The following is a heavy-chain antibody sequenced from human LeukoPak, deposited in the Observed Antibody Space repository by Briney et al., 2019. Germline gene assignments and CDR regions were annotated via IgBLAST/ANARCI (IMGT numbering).Heavy chain of an antibody. Sequence: PGGSLRLSCAASGFTFSSYAVHWVRQAPGKGLEWVAVISYDGSNKYYADSVKGRFTISRDNSKNTLYLQMNSLRAEDTAVYYCARSLTMVRAPSIDYWGQGTLVTVSS. J-gene: IGHJ4*02. CDR2: ISYDGSNK. CDR1: GFTFSSYA. CDR3: ARSLTMVRAPSIDY. D-gene: IGHD3-10*01. V-gene: IGHV3-30-3*01.